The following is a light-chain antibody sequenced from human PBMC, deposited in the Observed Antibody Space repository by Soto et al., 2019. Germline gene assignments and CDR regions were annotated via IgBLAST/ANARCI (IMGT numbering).Light chain of an antibody. J-gene: IGKJ5*01. V-gene: IGKV3-15*01. Sequence: EIVMTQSPATLSVSPGERATLSCRASQSVRSNLAWYQQKPGQAPRLLIYGASTRATDIPARFSGSGSGTEFTLTISSLQSEDFAVSYCQQYNKWPAITFGQGTRLEIK. CDR3: QQYNKWPAIT. CDR1: QSVRSN. CDR2: GAS.